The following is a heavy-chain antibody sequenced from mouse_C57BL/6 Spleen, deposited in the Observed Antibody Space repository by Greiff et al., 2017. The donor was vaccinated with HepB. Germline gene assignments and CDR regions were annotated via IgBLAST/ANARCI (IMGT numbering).Heavy chain of an antibody. V-gene: IGHV1-52*01. CDR3: ARGGGSSGYWFAY. D-gene: IGHD3-2*02. J-gene: IGHJ3*01. CDR1: GYTFTSYW. Sequence: QVQLKQSGAELVRPGSSVKLSCKASGYTFTSYWMHWVKQRPIQGLEWIGNIDPSDSETHYNQKFKDKATLTVDKSSSTAYMQLSSLTSEDSAVYYCARGGGSSGYWFAYWGQGTLVTVAA. CDR2: IDPSDSET.